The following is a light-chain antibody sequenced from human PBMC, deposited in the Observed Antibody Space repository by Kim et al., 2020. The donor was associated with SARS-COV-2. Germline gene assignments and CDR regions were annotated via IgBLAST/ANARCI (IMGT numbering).Light chain of an antibody. CDR2: DTS. Sequence: EIVLTQSPATLSLSPGERATISYRASQSVSSYLAWYQQKPGQAPRLLIYDTSNRATGIPARFSGSGSGTDFTLTISSLEPEDFAVYYCQQRSNWPLTFGGGTKVDIK. J-gene: IGKJ4*01. V-gene: IGKV3-11*01. CDR3: QQRSNWPLT. CDR1: QSVSSY.